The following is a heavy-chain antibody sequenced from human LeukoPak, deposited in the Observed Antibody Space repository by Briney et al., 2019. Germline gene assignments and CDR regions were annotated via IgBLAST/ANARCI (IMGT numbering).Heavy chain of an antibody. J-gene: IGHJ4*02. CDR2: ISDSGTTI. V-gene: IGHV3-11*04. D-gene: IGHD6-13*01. CDR3: ARDLTSSWYGFDY. Sequence: PGGSLRLSCAASGFTFSDYYMNWIRQAPGKGLEWVSYISDSGTTIYYADSVKGRFTISRDNAENSLYLQMNSLRAEDTAVYYCARDLTSSWYGFDYWGQGALVTVSS. CDR1: GFTFSDYY.